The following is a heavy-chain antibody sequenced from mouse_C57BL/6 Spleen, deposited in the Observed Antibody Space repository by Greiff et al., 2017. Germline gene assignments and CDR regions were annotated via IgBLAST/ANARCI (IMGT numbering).Heavy chain of an antibody. J-gene: IGHJ3*01. CDR3: ATWFAD. CDR1: GYTFTDYY. CDR2: INPNNGGT. V-gene: IGHV1-26*01. Sequence: VQLQQSGPELVKPGASVKISCKASGYTFTDYYMNWVKQSHGKSLEWIGDINPNNGGTSYNQKFKGKATLTVDKSSSTAYMELRSLTSEDSAVYYCATWFADWGQGTLVTVSA.